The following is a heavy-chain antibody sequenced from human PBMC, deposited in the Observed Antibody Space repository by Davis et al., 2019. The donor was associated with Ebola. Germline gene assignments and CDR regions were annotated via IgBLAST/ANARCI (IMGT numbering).Heavy chain of an antibody. D-gene: IGHD6-6*01. V-gene: IGHV1-2*02. Sequence: ASVKVSCKASGYTFTSYYMHWVRQAPGQGLEWMGWINPNSGGTNYAQKFQGRVTMTRDTSISTAYMELSRLRSDDTAVYYCARDPRRSSSSPYYYYYMDVWGKGTTVTVSS. CDR2: INPNSGGT. CDR1: GYTFTSYY. J-gene: IGHJ6*03. CDR3: ARDPRRSSSSPYYYYYMDV.